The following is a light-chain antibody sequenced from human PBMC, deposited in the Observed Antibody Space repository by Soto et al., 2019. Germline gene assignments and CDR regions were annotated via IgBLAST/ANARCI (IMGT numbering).Light chain of an antibody. J-gene: IGKJ2*01. Sequence: EIVMTQSPATLSVSPGERATLSCRASQSVSSNLAWYQQKPGQAPRLLIYGASTRATGIPARFSGSGSGTEFTLTISSLQSEDFAIYHCQQYNNWPPLYTLGQGTRLEIK. CDR2: GAS. V-gene: IGKV3-15*01. CDR1: QSVSSN. CDR3: QQYNNWPPLYT.